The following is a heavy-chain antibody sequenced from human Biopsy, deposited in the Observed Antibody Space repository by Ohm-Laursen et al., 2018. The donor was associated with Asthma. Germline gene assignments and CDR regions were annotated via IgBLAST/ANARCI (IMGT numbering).Heavy chain of an antibody. D-gene: IGHD3-10*01. CDR3: ARAVDYSHYYGIDV. J-gene: IGHJ6*02. Sequence: ASVRVSCNTSGYTFNSAGITWVRQAPGQGLEWMGWISVYNGNTKVAQKLQDRVTMITDTSTSTAYMELRSLRSDDTAVYFCARAVDYSHYYGIDVWGQGTTVTVS. CDR1: GYTFNSAG. CDR2: ISVYNGNT. V-gene: IGHV1-18*01.